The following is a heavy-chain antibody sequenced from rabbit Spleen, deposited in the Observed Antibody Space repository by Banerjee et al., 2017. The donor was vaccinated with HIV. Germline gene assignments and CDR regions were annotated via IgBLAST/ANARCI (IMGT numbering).Heavy chain of an antibody. Sequence: QSLEESGGGLVKPGASLTLTCKASGFSFNSGYDMCWVRQAPGKGLEWIACNYAGGSGSTYSAIWAKGRFTISKTSSTTVTLQMTSLTAADTATYFCARGNSDYAFAMDLWGPGTLVTVS. V-gene: IGHV1S40*01. J-gene: IGHJ6*01. CDR1: GFSFNSGYD. CDR2: NYAGGSGST. D-gene: IGHD1-1*01. CDR3: ARGNSDYAFAMDL.